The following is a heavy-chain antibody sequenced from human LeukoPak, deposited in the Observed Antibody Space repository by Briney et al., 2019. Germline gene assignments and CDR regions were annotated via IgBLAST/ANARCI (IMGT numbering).Heavy chain of an antibody. CDR2: ISHSGGTT. D-gene: IGHD6-13*01. Sequence: GGSLRLSCAASGFTFSSYAMSWVRQAPGKGPEWVSAISHSGGTTYYADSVKGRFTITRDNSKNTLYLQMNSLRAEDTAVYYCARALNAAAGLSSHFDYWGQGALVTVSS. CDR1: GFTFSSYA. V-gene: IGHV3-23*01. J-gene: IGHJ4*02. CDR3: ARALNAAAGLSSHFDY.